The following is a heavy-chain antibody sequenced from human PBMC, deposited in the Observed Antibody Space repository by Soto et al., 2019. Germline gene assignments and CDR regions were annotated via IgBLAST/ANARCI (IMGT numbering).Heavy chain of an antibody. CDR3: AKGRAVAGFGY. CDR2: ISYDGSNK. J-gene: IGHJ4*02. CDR1: GFTFSSYG. V-gene: IGHV3-30*18. D-gene: IGHD6-19*01. Sequence: GSLRLSCAASGFTFSSYGMHWVRQAPGKGLEWVAVISYDGSNKYYADSVKGRFTISRDNSKNTLYLQMNSLRAEDTAVYYCAKGRAVAGFGYWGQGTLVTVSS.